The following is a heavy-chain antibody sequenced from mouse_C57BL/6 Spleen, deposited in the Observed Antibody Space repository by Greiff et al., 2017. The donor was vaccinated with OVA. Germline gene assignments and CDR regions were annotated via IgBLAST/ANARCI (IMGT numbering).Heavy chain of an antibody. CDR1: GYSITSGYY. D-gene: IGHD2-4*01. V-gene: IGHV3-6*01. J-gene: IGHJ1*03. CDR3: ARGNYDYDGDWYFDV. Sequence: ESGPGLVKPSQSLSLTCSVTGYSITSGYYWNWIRQFPGNKLEWMGYISYDGSNNYNPSLKNRISITRDTSQNQFFLKLNSVTTEDTATYYCARGNYDYDGDWYFDVWGTGTTVTVSS. CDR2: ISYDGSN.